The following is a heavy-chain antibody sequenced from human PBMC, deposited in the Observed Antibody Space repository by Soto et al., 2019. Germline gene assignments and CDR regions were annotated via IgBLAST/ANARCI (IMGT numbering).Heavy chain of an antibody. Sequence: QVQLVESGGGVVQPGRSLRLSCAASGFTFSSYGMHWVRQAPGKGLXXXXVIWYDGSNKYYADSVKGRFTISRDNSKNTLYLQMNSLRAEDTAVYYCARDQYYYDSSGYLDDAFDIWGQGTMVTVSS. D-gene: IGHD3-22*01. CDR3: ARDQYYYDSSGYLDDAFDI. J-gene: IGHJ3*02. CDR1: GFTFSSYG. V-gene: IGHV3-33*01. CDR2: IWYDGSNK.